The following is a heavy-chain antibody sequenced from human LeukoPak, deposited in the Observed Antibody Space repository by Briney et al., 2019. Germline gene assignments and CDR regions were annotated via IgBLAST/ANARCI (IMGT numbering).Heavy chain of an antibody. CDR2: ISYDGSNK. D-gene: IGHD3-22*01. CDR3: ARGTPYYYDSSDGNWFDP. J-gene: IGHJ5*02. CDR1: GFTFSNYG. Sequence: GGSLRLSCAASGFTFSNYGMHWVRQAPGKGLEWVAVISYDGSNKYYADSVKGRFTISRDNSKNTLYLQMNSLRAEDTAVYYCARGTPYYYDSSDGNWFDPWDQGTLVTVSS. V-gene: IGHV3-30*19.